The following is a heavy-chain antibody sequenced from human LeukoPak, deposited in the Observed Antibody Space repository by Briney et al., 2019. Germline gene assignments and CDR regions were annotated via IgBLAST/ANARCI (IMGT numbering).Heavy chain of an antibody. CDR3: AKNTGIVVVPAALNY. D-gene: IGHD2-2*01. Sequence: GGSLRLSCAASGFTFSSYAMSWVRQAPGKGLEWVSAISGSGGSTYYADSVRGRFTISRDNSKNTLYLQMNSLRAEDTAVYYCAKNTGIVVVPAALNYWGQGTLVTVSS. J-gene: IGHJ4*02. V-gene: IGHV3-23*01. CDR1: GFTFSSYA. CDR2: ISGSGGST.